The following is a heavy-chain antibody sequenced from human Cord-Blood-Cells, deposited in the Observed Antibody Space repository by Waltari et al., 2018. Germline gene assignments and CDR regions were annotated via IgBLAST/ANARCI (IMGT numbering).Heavy chain of an antibody. D-gene: IGHD3-22*01. J-gene: IGHJ4*02. V-gene: IGHV4-34*01. CDR1: GGYFSGYY. Sequence: QVQLQQWGAGLLKPSETLSLTCAVYGGYFSGYYWRWIRQHHGKGREWLGEINHSGSTNYNPSLKSRVTISVDTSKNQFSLKLSSVTAADTAVYYCARSVDYDSSGYYEEGTLFFDYWGQGTLVTVSS. CDR2: INHSGST. CDR3: ARSVDYDSSGYYEEGTLFFDY.